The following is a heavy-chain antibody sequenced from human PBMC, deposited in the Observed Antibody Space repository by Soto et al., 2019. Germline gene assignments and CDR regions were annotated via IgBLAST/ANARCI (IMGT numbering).Heavy chain of an antibody. CDR1: GFTFNTYG. D-gene: IGHD2-8*02. Sequence: LRLSCAASGFTFNTYGMHWVRQAPGKGLGWVAVISYDAKSKLYVDSVRGRFTISRDNSKNTLFLQMDSLRPEDTALYYCARGLLAAGPFDSWGQGTLVTVSS. CDR3: ARGLLAAGPFDS. CDR2: ISYDAKSK. V-gene: IGHV3-30*03. J-gene: IGHJ4*02.